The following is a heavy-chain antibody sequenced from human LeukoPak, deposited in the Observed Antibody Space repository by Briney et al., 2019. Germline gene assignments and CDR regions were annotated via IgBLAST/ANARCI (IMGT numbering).Heavy chain of an antibody. CDR1: GGSISSGGYY. V-gene: IGHV4-30-2*01. D-gene: IGHD2-2*02. Sequence: PSETLSLTCTVSGGSISSGGYYWSWIRQPPGKGLEWIGYIYHSGSTYYNPSLKSRVTISVDRSKNQFSLKLSSVTAADTAVYYCARGAAIRGVDYWGQGTLVTVSS. J-gene: IGHJ4*02. CDR3: ARGAAIRGVDY. CDR2: IYHSGST.